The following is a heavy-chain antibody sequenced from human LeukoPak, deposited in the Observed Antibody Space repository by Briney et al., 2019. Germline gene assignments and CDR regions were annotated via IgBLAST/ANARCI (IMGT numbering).Heavy chain of an antibody. CDR1: GYTFTSYY. V-gene: IGHV1-46*01. D-gene: IGHD3-22*01. CDR2: INPSGGST. Sequence: ASVKVSCKASGYTFTSYYMHWVRQAPGQGLEWMGIINPSGGSTSYAQKFQGRVTMTRDTSTSTVYMELSSLRSEDTAVYYCARDYYDSSGYPLGADYWGQGTLVTVSS. J-gene: IGHJ4*02. CDR3: ARDYYDSSGYPLGADY.